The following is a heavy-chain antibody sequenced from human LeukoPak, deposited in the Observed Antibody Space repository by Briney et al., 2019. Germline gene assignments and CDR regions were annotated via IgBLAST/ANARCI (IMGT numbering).Heavy chain of an antibody. CDR2: INTAGDT. CDR3: ARENTPVTGGFDY. J-gene: IGHJ4*02. V-gene: IGHV3-13*01. CDR1: GFTFSNYD. D-gene: IGHD3-16*01. Sequence: GGSLRLSCTASGFTFSNYDMHWVRHATGKGLEWVSSINTAGDTFYPGSVKGRFTISRENAKNSLYLQMNSLTAGDTAVYYCARENTPVTGGFDYWGQGVLVTVSS.